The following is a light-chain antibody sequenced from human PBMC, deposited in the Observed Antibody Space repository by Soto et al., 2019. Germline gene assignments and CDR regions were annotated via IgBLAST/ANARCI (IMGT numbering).Light chain of an antibody. V-gene: IGKV3-20*01. Sequence: EVVLTQSPGTLSLSPGERATLSCRASQSVSSSYVAWYQQKRGQXPRLLMYGASSRDTGIPDRFSGSGSGTDFTLTISRLEPEDFVMYYCQHFRAFGQGTRLEIK. CDR2: GAS. J-gene: IGKJ5*01. CDR1: QSVSSSY. CDR3: QHFRA.